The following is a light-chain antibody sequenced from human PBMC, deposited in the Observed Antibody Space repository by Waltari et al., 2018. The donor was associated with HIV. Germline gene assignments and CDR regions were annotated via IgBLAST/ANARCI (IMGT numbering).Light chain of an antibody. J-gene: IGKJ4*01. CDR3: QQFYTYPLT. CDR1: QGISSA. Sequence: AIQLTQSPSSLSACVGDRVTITCRASQGISSALAWYQQKPGKAHKVLIYDASKLKSGVPSRFSGSGSGTDFSLTVSSLQPEDFATYYCQQFYTYPLTFGGGTKVEIK. V-gene: IGKV1-13*02. CDR2: DAS.